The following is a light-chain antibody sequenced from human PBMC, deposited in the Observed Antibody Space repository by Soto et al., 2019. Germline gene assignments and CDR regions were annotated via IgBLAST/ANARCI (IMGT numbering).Light chain of an antibody. J-gene: IGLJ3*02. CDR2: STS. CDR1: TGAVTSGYY. CDR3: LLYSVGTHLWV. V-gene: IGLV7-43*01. Sequence: QAVVTQEPSLTVSPGGTVTLTCASSTGAVTSGYYANWFQQKPGQAPSALIYSTSNKHSWTPARFSGSLLGGKAALTLSGVQPEDEAVYYCLLYSVGTHLWVFGGGTKLTVL.